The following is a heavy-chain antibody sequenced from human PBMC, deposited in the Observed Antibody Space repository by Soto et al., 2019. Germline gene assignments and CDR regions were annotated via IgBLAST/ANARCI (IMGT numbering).Heavy chain of an antibody. J-gene: IGHJ6*02. CDR3: ARAGVLSAATPSSYYGMDV. CDR1: GFTFSSYA. D-gene: IGHD2-2*01. CDR2: ISYDGSNK. Sequence: PGGSLRLSCAASGFTFSSYAMHWVRQAPGKGLEWVAVISYDGSNKYYADSVKGRFTISRDNSKNTLYLQMNSLRAEDTAVYYCARAGVLSAATPSSYYGMDVWGQGTPVTVPS. V-gene: IGHV3-30-3*01.